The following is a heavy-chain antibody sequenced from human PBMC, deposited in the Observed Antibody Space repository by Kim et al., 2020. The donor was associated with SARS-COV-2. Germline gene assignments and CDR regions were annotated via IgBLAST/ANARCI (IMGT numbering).Heavy chain of an antibody. V-gene: IGHV4-31*03. Sequence: SETLSLTCTVSGGSISSGGYYWSWIRQHPGKGLEWIGYIYYSGSTYYNPSLKSRVTISVDTSKNQFSLKLSSVTAADTAVYYCAGTYYDILTGYYHYRGLNWFDPWGQGTLVTVSS. J-gene: IGHJ5*02. CDR3: AGTYYDILTGYYHYRGLNWFDP. CDR2: IYYSGST. D-gene: IGHD3-9*01. CDR1: GGSISSGGYY.